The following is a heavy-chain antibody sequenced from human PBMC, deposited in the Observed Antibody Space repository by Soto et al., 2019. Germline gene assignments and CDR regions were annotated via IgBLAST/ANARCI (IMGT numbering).Heavy chain of an antibody. D-gene: IGHD2-15*01. CDR2: ISGSGGST. J-gene: IGHJ4*02. V-gene: IGHV3-23*01. CDR1: GFTFSSYA. Sequence: GGSLRLSCAASGFTFSSYAMSWVRQAPGKGLEWVSAISGSGGSTYYADFVKGRFTVSRDNSKNTLYLQMNSLRAEDTAVYYCAKDYHSGGSCHLDYWGQGTLVTVSS. CDR3: AKDYHSGGSCHLDY.